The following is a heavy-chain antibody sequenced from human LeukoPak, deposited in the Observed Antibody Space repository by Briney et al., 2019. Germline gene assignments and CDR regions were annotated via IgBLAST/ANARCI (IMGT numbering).Heavy chain of an antibody. CDR2: IYYSGST. Sequence: SETLSLTCTVSGGSISSGDYYWSWIRQPPGKGPEWIGYIYYSGSTYYNPSLKSRVTISVDTSKNQFSLKLSSVTAADTAVYYCARESVGTLGLIDYWGQGTLVTVSS. J-gene: IGHJ4*02. CDR1: GGSISSGDYY. CDR3: ARESVGTLGLIDY. V-gene: IGHV4-30-4*01. D-gene: IGHD4-23*01.